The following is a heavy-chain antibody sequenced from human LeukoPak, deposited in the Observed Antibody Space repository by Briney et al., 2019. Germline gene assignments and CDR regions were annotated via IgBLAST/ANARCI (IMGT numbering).Heavy chain of an antibody. CDR1: GFTFNTHG. CDR3: VRISCTGSRCKPYSYYDMDV. CDR2: IWYDGSIK. V-gene: IGHV3-33*01. D-gene: IGHD2-15*01. Sequence: GRSLRLSCAASGFTFNTHGMHWVRQAPGKGLEWVAAIWYDGSIKYYSDSVKGRFTISRDNSKNTLNLQMNSLRAEDTAVYYCVRISCTGSRCKPYSYYDMDVWGQGTTVTVSS. J-gene: IGHJ6*02.